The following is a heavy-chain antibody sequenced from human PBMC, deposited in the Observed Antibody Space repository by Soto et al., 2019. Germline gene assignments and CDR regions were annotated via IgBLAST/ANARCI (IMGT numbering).Heavy chain of an antibody. CDR1: GFTVSSNY. V-gene: IGHV3-53*02. CDR2: IYSGGST. CDR3: AGSIAVAGAIDY. Sequence: EVQLVETGGVLIQPGGSLRLSCSASGFTVSSNYMSWVRQAPGQGLEWFSVIYSGGSTYYADSVKGRFTLSRDNSKNTRFLQMNSLRAEDTAVYDCAGSIAVAGAIDYWGQGTLVTVSS. J-gene: IGHJ4*02. D-gene: IGHD6-19*01.